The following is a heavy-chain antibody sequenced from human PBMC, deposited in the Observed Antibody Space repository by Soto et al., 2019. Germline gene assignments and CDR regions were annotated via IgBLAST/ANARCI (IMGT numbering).Heavy chain of an antibody. CDR3: ASRWIRITMGRGVNNDD. V-gene: IGHV4-4*02. D-gene: IGHD3-10*01. J-gene: IGHJ4*02. Sequence: QVQLQESGPGLVKPSGTLSLTCAVSSGSISSSNWWSWVRQPPGKGLEWIGEIYHSGSTNYNTSLKSDVTKSVDKSKYQFSPKLSFATAADNAVYLWASRWIRITMGRGVNNDDWGQGPTVTVSS. CDR1: SGSISSSNW. CDR2: IYHSGST.